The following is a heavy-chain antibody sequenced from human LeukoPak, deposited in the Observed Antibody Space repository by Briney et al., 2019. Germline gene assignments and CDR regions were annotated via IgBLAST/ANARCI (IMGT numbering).Heavy chain of an antibody. CDR3: TRFNQEPYGMDV. Sequence: GGSLRLSCTASGFSFSNAWVSWVRQASGKGLEWVGRIRSKANSYATAYAASVEGRFTISRDDSKSTAYLQMNSLKTEDTAVYYCTRFNQEPYGMDVWGQGTTVTVSS. J-gene: IGHJ6*02. CDR2: IRSKANSYAT. CDR1: GFSFSNAW. V-gene: IGHV3-73*01. D-gene: IGHD1-14*01.